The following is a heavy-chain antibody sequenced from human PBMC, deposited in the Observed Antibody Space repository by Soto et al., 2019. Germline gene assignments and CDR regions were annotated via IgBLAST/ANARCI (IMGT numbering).Heavy chain of an antibody. CDR1: GFSFGDYA. CDR3: SRFGPYYDDVSASQTPFEF. D-gene: IGHD3-3*01. Sequence: GGSLRLSCTTSGFSFGDYAVTWFRQAPGKGLECIGFVRSKAYGGTTEYAASVNGRFTISRDDSKSIAYGQMDGLKSEDTAVFYCSRFGPYYDDVSASQTPFEFWGKGTMDTVPS. V-gene: IGHV3-49*03. CDR2: VRSKAYGGTT. J-gene: IGHJ3*01.